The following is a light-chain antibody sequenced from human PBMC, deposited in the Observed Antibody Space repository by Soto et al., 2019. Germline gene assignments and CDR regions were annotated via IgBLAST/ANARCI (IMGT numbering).Light chain of an antibody. CDR1: SDSIASYY. Sequence: NFMLTQPHSVSESPGKTVIISCTGSSDSIASYYVQWYQQRPGSAPTAVIYEDNQRPSGVPDRFSGSIDRASNSASLTISGLKTEDEADYYCQSYDSSNPWVFGGGTKLTVL. CDR3: QSYDSSNPWV. CDR2: EDN. V-gene: IGLV6-57*02. J-gene: IGLJ3*02.